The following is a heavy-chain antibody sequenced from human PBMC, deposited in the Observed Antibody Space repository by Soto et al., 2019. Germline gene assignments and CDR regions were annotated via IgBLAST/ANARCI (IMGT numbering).Heavy chain of an antibody. CDR3: ARDIGVVVVAATPGFDY. CDR2: IKQDGSEK. Sequence: GGSLRLSCAASGFTFSSYWMSWVRQAPGKGLEWVANIKQDGSEKYYVNSVKCRFNIASDNAKNSLYLQMNGLGAEDTAVYYCARDIGVVVVAATPGFDYWGQGTLVTVSS. CDR1: GFTFSSYW. D-gene: IGHD2-15*01. J-gene: IGHJ4*02. V-gene: IGHV3-7*01.